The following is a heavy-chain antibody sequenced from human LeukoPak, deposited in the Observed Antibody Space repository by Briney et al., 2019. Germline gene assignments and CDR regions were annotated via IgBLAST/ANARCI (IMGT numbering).Heavy chain of an antibody. Sequence: PGGSLRLSCAASGFIFSNFGMHWVRQAPGRGLEWVAVIWHDGSDKYYADSVKGRFTISRDNSKNALYLQGNSLRAEDTAVYYCARDPGMGIRNGLDVWGQGTTVTVSS. CDR3: ARDPGMGIRNGLDV. V-gene: IGHV3-33*01. D-gene: IGHD5-18*01. J-gene: IGHJ6*02. CDR2: IWHDGSDK. CDR1: GFIFSNFG.